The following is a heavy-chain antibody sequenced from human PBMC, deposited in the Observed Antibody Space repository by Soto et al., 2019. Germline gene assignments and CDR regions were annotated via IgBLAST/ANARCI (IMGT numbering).Heavy chain of an antibody. V-gene: IGHV3-23*01. CDR1: GFTFSTYA. D-gene: IGHD2-15*01. CDR3: AKDRAKDIVVVAAATGNYGLDV. CDR2: IGVGVGST. J-gene: IGHJ6*02. Sequence: EVQLLESGGGLVRPGGSLRLSCAASGFTFSTYAMSWVRQAPGKGLEWVSGIGVGVGSTYYADSVKGRFIISRDTSKNTVYLQMNSLRAEDTAVYYCAKDRAKDIVVVAAATGNYGLDVWGQGTTVTVSS.